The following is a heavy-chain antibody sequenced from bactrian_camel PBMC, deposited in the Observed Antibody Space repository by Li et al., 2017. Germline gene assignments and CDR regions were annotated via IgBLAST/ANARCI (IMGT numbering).Heavy chain of an antibody. CDR1: GFTFGNIE. Sequence: VQLVESGGGLVQPGGSLRLSCAASGFTFGNIEMTWVRQVPWKGLEWVSGTNTGSGTTYYADSVKGQFTISRDSAKSMLYLQMNSLKPEDTAMYYCAADWAPACRYGRSVLDYRFSGQGTQVTVS. J-gene: IGHJ4*01. CDR2: TNTGSGTT. V-gene: IGHV3S1*01. D-gene: IGHD4*01.